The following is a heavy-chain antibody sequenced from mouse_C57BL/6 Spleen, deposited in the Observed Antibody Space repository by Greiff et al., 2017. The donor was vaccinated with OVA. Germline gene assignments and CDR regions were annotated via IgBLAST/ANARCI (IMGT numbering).Heavy chain of an antibody. Sequence: VQLQQSGPELVKPGASVKISCKASGYAFSSSWMNWVKQRPGKGLEWIGRIYPGDGDTNYNGKFKGKATLTADKSSSTAYMQLSSLTSEDSAVYFCEYYYGSIYAMDYWGQGTSVTVSS. CDR2: IYPGDGDT. D-gene: IGHD1-1*01. V-gene: IGHV1-82*01. CDR1: GYAFSSSW. CDR3: EYYYGSIYAMDY. J-gene: IGHJ4*01.